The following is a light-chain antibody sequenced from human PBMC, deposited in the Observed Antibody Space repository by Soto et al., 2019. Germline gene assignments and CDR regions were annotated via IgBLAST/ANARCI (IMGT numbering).Light chain of an antibody. CDR3: QQYGSSPLYT. Sequence: EIVLTQSPATLSFSPGERATLSCGASQSVGSSYLAWYQQKPGLAPRLLIYDVSNRATGIPDRFSGSGSGTDFTLTISRLEPEDFAVYYCQQYGSSPLYTFGQGTKLEIK. CDR1: QSVGSSY. CDR2: DVS. V-gene: IGKV3D-20*01. J-gene: IGKJ2*01.